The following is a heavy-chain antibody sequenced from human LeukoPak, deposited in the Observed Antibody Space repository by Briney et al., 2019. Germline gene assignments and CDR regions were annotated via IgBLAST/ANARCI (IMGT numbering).Heavy chain of an antibody. J-gene: IGHJ4*02. CDR2: ISSSSSYI. CDR1: GFTFSSYS. CDR3: ASGGDIVVVPAAFDY. D-gene: IGHD2-2*01. V-gene: IGHV3-21*01. Sequence: PGGSLRLSCAASGFTFSSYSMNWVRQAPGKGLEWVSSISSSSSYIYYADSVKGRFTISRDNAKNSLYLQMNSLRAEDTAVYYCASGGDIVVVPAAFDYWGQGTLVTVSS.